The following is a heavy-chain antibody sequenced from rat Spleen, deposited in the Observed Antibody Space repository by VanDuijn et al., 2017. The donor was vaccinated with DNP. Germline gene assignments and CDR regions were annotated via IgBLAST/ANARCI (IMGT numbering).Heavy chain of an antibody. V-gene: IGHV5S13*01. D-gene: IGHD1-10*01. CDR3: ATGDNSY. CDR1: GFTFGDYN. CDR2: ISTVGDNG. Sequence: EVQLVESGGDLVQPGRSLKLSCAASGFTFGDYNMAWVRQAPTRGLEWVASISTVGDNGVYRDSVKGRFTISRDNAKNTQYLQMDSLRSEDTATYYCATGDNSYWGQGVMVTVSS. J-gene: IGHJ2*01.